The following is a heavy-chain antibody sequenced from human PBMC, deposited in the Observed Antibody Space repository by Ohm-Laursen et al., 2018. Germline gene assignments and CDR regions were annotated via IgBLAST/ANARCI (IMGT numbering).Heavy chain of an antibody. CDR3: AKPPLGDYVDAFDI. CDR2: INPSNGST. V-gene: IGHV1-46*01. Sequence: ASVKVSCKASGYTFTSYGISWVRQAPGQGLEWMGIINPSNGSTSYAQKFQGRVTMTRDTSTSTVYMELSSLRAEDTAVYYCAKPPLGDYVDAFDIWGQGTMVTVSS. CDR1: GYTFTSYG. D-gene: IGHD4-17*01. J-gene: IGHJ3*02.